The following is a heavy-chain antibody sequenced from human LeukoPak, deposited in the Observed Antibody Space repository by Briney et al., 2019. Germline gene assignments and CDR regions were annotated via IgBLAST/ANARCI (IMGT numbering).Heavy chain of an antibody. Sequence: GGSLRLSCAASGFTFSSYSMTWVRQAPGKGLEWVSSISSSSSYIYYADSVKGRFTISRDNAKNSLYLQMNSLRAEDTAVYYCARDSCSSTSCYSGIDYWGQGTLVTVSS. J-gene: IGHJ4*02. CDR2: ISSSSSYI. D-gene: IGHD2-2*01. CDR3: ARDSCSSTSCYSGIDY. CDR1: GFTFSSYS. V-gene: IGHV3-21*01.